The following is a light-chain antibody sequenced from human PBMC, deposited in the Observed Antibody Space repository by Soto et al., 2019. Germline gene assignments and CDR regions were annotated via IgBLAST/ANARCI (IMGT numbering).Light chain of an antibody. CDR3: QQRSNWPIT. Sequence: EIVLTQSPATLSLPPGERATLSCRASQSVNSYLAWYQQKPGQAPRLLIYDASNRATGIPARFSGSGSGTDFTLTISSLEPEDFAVYYCQQRSNWPITFGQGTRLEIK. J-gene: IGKJ5*01. CDR2: DAS. V-gene: IGKV3-11*01. CDR1: QSVNSY.